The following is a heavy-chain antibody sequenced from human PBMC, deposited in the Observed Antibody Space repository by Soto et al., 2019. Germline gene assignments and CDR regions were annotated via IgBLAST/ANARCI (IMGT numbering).Heavy chain of an antibody. CDR2: IYQSGST. CDR3: ARGEQNWFDP. J-gene: IGHJ5*02. CDR1: GGSFSGYY. Sequence: SETLSLTCAVYGGSFSGYYWSWIRQPPGKGLEWIGEIYQSGSTNYNPSLKGRVTISVDTSKNQFSLKLSSVTAADTAVYYCARGEQNWFDPWGQGTLVTVSS. V-gene: IGHV4-34*01.